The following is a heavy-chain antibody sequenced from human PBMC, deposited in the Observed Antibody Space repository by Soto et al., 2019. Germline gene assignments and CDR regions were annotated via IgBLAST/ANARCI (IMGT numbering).Heavy chain of an antibody. D-gene: IGHD4-17*01. CDR2: IYYSGST. J-gene: IGHJ4*02. V-gene: IGHV4-59*01. CDR1: GGSISSYY. Sequence: SETLSLTCTVSGGSISSYYWSWIRQPPGKGLEWIGYIYYSGSTNYNPSLKSRVTISVDTSKNQFSLKLSSVTAADTAVYYCARVWSRGDYPTDFDYWGQGTLVTVSS. CDR3: ARVWSRGDYPTDFDY.